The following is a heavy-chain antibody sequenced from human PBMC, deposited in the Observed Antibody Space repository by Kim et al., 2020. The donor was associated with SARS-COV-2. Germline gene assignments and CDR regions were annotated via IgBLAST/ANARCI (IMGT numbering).Heavy chain of an antibody. CDR3: VRGYSGYDLGLGATTFDY. Sequence: SETLSHTCTVSGGSISSYYWSWIRQPPGKGLEWIGYIYYSGSTNYNPSLKSRVTISVDTSKNQFSLKLSSVTAADTAVYYCVRGYSGYDLGLGATTFDYWGQGTLVTVSS. J-gene: IGHJ4*02. CDR1: GGSISSYY. D-gene: IGHD5-12*01. V-gene: IGHV4-59*08. CDR2: IYYSGST.